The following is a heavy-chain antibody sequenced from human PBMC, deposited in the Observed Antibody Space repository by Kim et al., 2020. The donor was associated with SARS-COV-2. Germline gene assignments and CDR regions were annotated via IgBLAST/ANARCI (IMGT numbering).Heavy chain of an antibody. Sequence: GGSLRLSCAASGFTFSSYAMSWVRQAPGKGLEWVSVIYSGGSSTYYADSVKGRFTISRDNSKNTLYLQMNSLRAEDTAVYYCAKVLPGIAAAGQIDYWGQGTLVTVSS. V-gene: IGHV3-23*03. CDR2: IYSGGSST. CDR1: GFTFSSYA. CDR3: AKVLPGIAAAGQIDY. D-gene: IGHD6-13*01. J-gene: IGHJ4*02.